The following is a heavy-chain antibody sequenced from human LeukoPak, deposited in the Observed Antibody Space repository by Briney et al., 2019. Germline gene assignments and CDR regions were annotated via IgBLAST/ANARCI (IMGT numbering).Heavy chain of an antibody. Sequence: SGGSLRLSCAASGFTFDDYAMHWVRQAPGKGLEWVSGISWNSGSIGYADSVKGRFTISRDNAKNSLYLQMNSLRAEDTALYYCAREQQLERCLGYWGQGTLVTVSS. J-gene: IGHJ4*02. CDR2: ISWNSGSI. D-gene: IGHD6-13*01. CDR1: GFTFDDYA. V-gene: IGHV3-9*01. CDR3: AREQQLERCLGY.